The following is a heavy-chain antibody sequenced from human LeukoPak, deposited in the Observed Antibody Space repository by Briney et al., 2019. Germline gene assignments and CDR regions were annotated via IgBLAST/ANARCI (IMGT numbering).Heavy chain of an antibody. J-gene: IGHJ3*02. CDR2: INPNSGGT. CDR3: ARDLAFGEMVTNRGAFDI. D-gene: IGHD5-24*01. V-gene: IGHV1-2*02. CDR1: VYTFTGYY. Sequence: ASEKVSCKASVYTFTGYYMHWVRQAPEQGLEWMGWINPNSGGTNYAQKFQGRVTMTRDTSISTAYMERSRLRSDDTAVYYCARDLAFGEMVTNRGAFDIWGQGTMVTVSS.